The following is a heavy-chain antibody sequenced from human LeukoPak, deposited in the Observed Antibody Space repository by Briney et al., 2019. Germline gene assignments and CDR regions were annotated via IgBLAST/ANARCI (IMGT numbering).Heavy chain of an antibody. CDR2: ISAYNGNT. CDR3: ARDRDCSSSSCYGEFDY. J-gene: IGHJ4*02. CDR1: GGTFSSYA. Sequence: GSSVKVSCKASGGTFSSYAISWVRQAPGQGLEWMGWISAYNGNTNYAQKLQGRVTMTTDTSTSTAYMELRSLRSDDTAVYYCARDRDCSSSSCYGEFDYWGQGTLVTVSS. V-gene: IGHV1-18*01. D-gene: IGHD2-2*01.